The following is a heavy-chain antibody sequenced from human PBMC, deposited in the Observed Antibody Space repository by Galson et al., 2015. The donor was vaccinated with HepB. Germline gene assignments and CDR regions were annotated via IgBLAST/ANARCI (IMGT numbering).Heavy chain of an antibody. Sequence: SLRLSCAASGFTFSSYAMNWVRQAPGEGLEWLSYISSSSSTIYYADSVKGRFTISRDNAKNSLYLQMNSLRAEDTAVYYCTVLDEDSGGSEAFDIWGQGTMVTVSS. J-gene: IGHJ3*02. V-gene: IGHV3-48*04. CDR2: ISSSSSTI. CDR3: TVLDEDSGGSEAFDI. CDR1: GFTFSSYA. D-gene: IGHD2-15*01.